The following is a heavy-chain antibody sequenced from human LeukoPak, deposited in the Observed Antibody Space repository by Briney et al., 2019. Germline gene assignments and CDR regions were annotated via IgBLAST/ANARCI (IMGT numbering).Heavy chain of an antibody. CDR2: ISSTSNYI. Sequence: GGSLRLSCAASGFTFSTYAISWVRQAPGKGLEWVSCISSTSNYIFYADSVRGRFTISRDNAKNTLYLQMNSLRAEDTAVYYCAKDPFGGGAFDIWGQGTTVTVSS. J-gene: IGHJ3*02. CDR3: AKDPFGGGAFDI. D-gene: IGHD3-16*01. V-gene: IGHV3-21*01. CDR1: GFTFSTYA.